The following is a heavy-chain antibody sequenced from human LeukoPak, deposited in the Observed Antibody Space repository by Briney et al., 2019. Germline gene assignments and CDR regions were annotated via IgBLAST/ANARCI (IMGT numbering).Heavy chain of an antibody. D-gene: IGHD3-3*01. CDR1: GYTFTSYY. V-gene: IGHV1-46*01. CDR2: INPSGGST. Sequence: GASVKVSCKASGYTFTSYYMHWVRQAPGQGLEWMGIINPSGGSTSYAQKFQGRVTMTRDTSTSTVYMELSSLRSEDTAVYYCARGIRGGKQLYFWSPFFDYWAREPWSPSPQ. J-gene: IGHJ4*02. CDR3: ARGIRGGKQLYFWSPFFDY.